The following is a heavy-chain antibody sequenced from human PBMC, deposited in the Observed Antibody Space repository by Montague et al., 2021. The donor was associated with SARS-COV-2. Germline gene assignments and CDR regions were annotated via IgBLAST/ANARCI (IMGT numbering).Heavy chain of an antibody. CDR3: ARGQVTISGVLIFIPAAGPLDV. J-gene: IGHJ3*01. Sequence: SETLSLTCAVYSGSFSDYYWTWVRQPPGKGLEWIGEINHTGSASYNPSLKSRVTLSKDTSKNQFSLKLQSLTAAATAVYYCARGQVTISGVLIFIPAAGPLDVWGQGTLVTVSP. V-gene: IGHV4-34*01. D-gene: IGHD3-3*01. CDR2: INHTGSA. CDR1: SGSFSDYY.